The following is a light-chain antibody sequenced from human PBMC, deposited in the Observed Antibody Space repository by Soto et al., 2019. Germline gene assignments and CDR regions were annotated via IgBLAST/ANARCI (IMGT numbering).Light chain of an antibody. J-gene: IGKJ2*02. CDR3: QQSYSYPRT. CDR1: QGISSY. Sequence: DIQLTQSPPLLSASVGDRVTITCRASQGISSYLVWYQQRPGKAPKVLIYAASTLQSGGPSRFSGGGSGTEFTLTISSLQPEDFATYFCQQSYSYPRTFGQGTRLEIK. V-gene: IGKV1-9*01. CDR2: AAS.